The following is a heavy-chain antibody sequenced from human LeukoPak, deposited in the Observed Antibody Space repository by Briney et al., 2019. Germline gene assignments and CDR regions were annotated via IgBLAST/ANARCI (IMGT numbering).Heavy chain of an antibody. V-gene: IGHV4-4*02. CDR3: TRENSPFCPFAY. CDR1: GGSIDLTNY. J-gene: IGHJ4*02. D-gene: IGHD2/OR15-2a*01. CDR2: ISHSGTT. Sequence: KTSETLSLTCGVSGGSIDLTNYWSWVRQAPGKGLEWIGEISHSGTTNYNPSLRSRVTMFLDSANNQFSLSLTSVTAADSAVYYCTRENSPFCPFAYWGQGVLVTVSS.